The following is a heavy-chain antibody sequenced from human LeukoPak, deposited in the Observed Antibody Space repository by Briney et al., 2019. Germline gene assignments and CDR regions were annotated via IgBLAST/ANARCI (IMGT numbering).Heavy chain of an antibody. Sequence: PGRSLRLSCAASGFTFSSYAMHWVRQAPGKGLEWVAVISYDGSNKYYADSVKGRFTISRDNSKNTLYLQMNSLRAEDTAVYYCARDLDYGGNRAFDMWGQGTVVTVSS. CDR2: ISYDGSNK. CDR3: ARDLDYGGNRAFDM. V-gene: IGHV3-30-3*01. CDR1: GFTFSSYA. J-gene: IGHJ3*02. D-gene: IGHD4-23*01.